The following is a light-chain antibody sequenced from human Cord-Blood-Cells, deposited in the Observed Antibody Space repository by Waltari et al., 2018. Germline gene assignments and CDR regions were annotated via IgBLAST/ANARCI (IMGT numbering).Light chain of an antibody. J-gene: IGLJ3*02. CDR2: GNS. CDR3: QSYDSSLSGSWV. CDR1: SSNIGAGYD. Sequence: QSVLTQPPSVSGAPGQRVTIPCTGSSSNIGAGYDVHSYQQLPGTAPKLLIYGNSNRPSGVPDRFSGSKSGTSASLAITGLQAEDEADYYCQSYDSSLSGSWVFGGGTKLTVL. V-gene: IGLV1-40*01.